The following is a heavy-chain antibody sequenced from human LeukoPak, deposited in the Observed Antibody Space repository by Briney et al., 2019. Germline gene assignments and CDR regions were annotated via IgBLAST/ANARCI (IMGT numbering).Heavy chain of an antibody. CDR2: ISGSGGNT. CDR1: GFTFFIYD. CDR3: AKDRALHQFDY. V-gene: IGHV3-23*01. Sequence: PGGSLRLSCAASGFTFFIYDMNWVRQAPGKGLEWVSSISGSGGNTHYADSVKGRFTISRDNSKNTLYLQIDSLRVEDTAVYYCAKDRALHQFDYWGQGILVTVSS. D-gene: IGHD1-26*01. J-gene: IGHJ4*02.